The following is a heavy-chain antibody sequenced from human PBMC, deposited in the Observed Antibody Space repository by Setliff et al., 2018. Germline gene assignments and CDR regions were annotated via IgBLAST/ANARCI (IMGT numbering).Heavy chain of an antibody. CDR1: GFTFSTYG. J-gene: IGHJ4*02. CDR3: ARVIVGGGNTPFDL. D-gene: IGHD2-21*01. V-gene: IGHV3-30*02. CDR2: IWYDGSNK. Sequence: GGSLRLSCAASGFTFSTYGMHWVRQAPGKGLEWVAYIWYDGSNKYYVDSVKGRFTVSRDNSKDTLYLQMNSLRVEDTGVYYCARVIVGGGNTPFDLWGQGTLVTVSS.